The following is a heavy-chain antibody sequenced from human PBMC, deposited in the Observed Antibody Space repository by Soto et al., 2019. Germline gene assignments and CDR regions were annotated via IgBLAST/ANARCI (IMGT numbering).Heavy chain of an antibody. CDR2: IYYSGST. D-gene: IGHD1-1*01. Sequence: LSLTCTVSGGSISSGDYYWSWIRQPPGKGLEWIGYIYYSGSTYYNPSLKSRVTISVDTSKNQFSLKLSSVTAADTAVYYCARVMVPDYEWGNWIPHYFDYWGQGTLVTVSS. V-gene: IGHV4-30-4*01. J-gene: IGHJ4*02. CDR3: ARVMVPDYEWGNWIPHYFDY. CDR1: GGSISSGDYY.